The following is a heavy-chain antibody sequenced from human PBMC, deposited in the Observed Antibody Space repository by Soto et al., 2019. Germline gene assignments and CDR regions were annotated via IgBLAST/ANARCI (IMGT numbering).Heavy chain of an antibody. Sequence: QMQLLQSGAEVKKTGSSVKISCKTSGWIFTFQYLHLVRQAPGQGLEWLGWITPYNCNIKYAERFQDRISITRDNSLIPLFLELRNLKSEDTGLYYCARSAISGDQHFIDCWGQGTLVTVSS. CDR3: ARSAISGDQHFIDC. CDR2: ITPYNCNI. V-gene: IGHV1-45*02. J-gene: IGHJ4*02. CDR1: GWIFTFQY. D-gene: IGHD3-10*01.